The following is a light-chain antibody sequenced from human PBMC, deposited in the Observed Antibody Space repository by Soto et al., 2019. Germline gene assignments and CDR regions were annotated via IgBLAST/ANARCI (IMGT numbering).Light chain of an antibody. V-gene: IGKV3-15*01. CDR2: GAS. CDR1: QSVGSH. J-gene: IGKJ3*01. CDR3: QQYDNWPPFT. Sequence: EIVLTQSPATLSLSPGERATLSCRASQSVGSHLAWYQQRPGQAPRLLIYGASYRATGIPARFSGSGSGTDFTLIISSLQSEDFAVYYCQQYDNWPPFTFGPGTKVDIK.